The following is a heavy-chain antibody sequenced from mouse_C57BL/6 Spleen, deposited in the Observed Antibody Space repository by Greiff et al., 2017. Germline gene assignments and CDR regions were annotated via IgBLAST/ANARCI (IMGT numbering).Heavy chain of an antibody. V-gene: IGHV5-6*01. CDR1: GFTFSSYG. CDR3: ARHDYYGSSFYYYAMDY. D-gene: IGHD1-1*01. CDR2: ISSGGSYT. J-gene: IGHJ4*01. Sequence: EVQLQQSGGDLVKPGGSLKLSCAASGFTFSSYGMSWVRQTPDKRLEWVATISSGGSYTYYPDSVKGRFTISRDNAKNTLYLQMSSLKSEDTAMYYCARHDYYGSSFYYYAMDYWGQGTSVTVSS.